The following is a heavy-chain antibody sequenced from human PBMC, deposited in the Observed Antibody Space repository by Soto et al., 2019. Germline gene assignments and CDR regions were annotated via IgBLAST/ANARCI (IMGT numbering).Heavy chain of an antibody. CDR1: GFTFSSYA. J-gene: IGHJ3*02. D-gene: IGHD2-15*01. CDR3: AKVVALAGCSDI. V-gene: IGHV3-23*01. CDR2: ISGSGGST. Sequence: GGSLRLSCAASGFTFSSYAMSWVRQAPGKGLEWVSAISGSGGSTYYADSVKGRFTISRDNSKNTLYLQMNSLRAEDTALYYGAKVVALAGCSDIGGQGTMVTFSS.